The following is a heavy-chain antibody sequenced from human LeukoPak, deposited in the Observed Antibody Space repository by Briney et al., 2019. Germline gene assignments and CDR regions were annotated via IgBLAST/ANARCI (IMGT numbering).Heavy chain of an antibody. Sequence: SVKVSCKASGGTFSSYAISWVPQAPGQGLEWMGGIIPIFDTPNYAQKFQGRVTITADESTSTAYMELSSLRSEDTAVYYCARDGGIAARGFDYWGQGTLVTVSS. J-gene: IGHJ4*02. CDR3: ARDGGIAARGFDY. V-gene: IGHV1-69*01. D-gene: IGHD6-6*01. CDR2: IIPIFDTP. CDR1: GGTFSSYA.